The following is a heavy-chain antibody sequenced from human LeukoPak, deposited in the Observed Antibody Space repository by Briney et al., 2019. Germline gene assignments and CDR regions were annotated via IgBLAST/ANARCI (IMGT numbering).Heavy chain of an antibody. Sequence: GGSLRLSCAASGFTFSDYYMTRIRQAPGKGLEWVSYITTSGSSTNYADSVKGRFTISRDNAKNSLYLQMNSLRAEDTAVYYCARRSSGSSFDYWGQGTLVTVSS. CDR2: ITTSGSST. CDR3: ARRSSGSSFDY. V-gene: IGHV3-11*03. J-gene: IGHJ4*02. CDR1: GFTFSDYY. D-gene: IGHD1-26*01.